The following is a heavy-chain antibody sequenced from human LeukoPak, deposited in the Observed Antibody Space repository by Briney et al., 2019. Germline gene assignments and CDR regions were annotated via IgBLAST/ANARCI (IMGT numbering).Heavy chain of an antibody. D-gene: IGHD1-26*01. CDR3: ARRAVGARVDY. V-gene: IGHV4-39*01. CDR2: IYYSGST. J-gene: IGHJ4*02. CDR1: GGSISSSRYY. Sequence: SETLSLTCTVSGGSISSSRYYWGWIRQPPGKGLEWIGSIYYSGSTYYNPSLKSRVTISVDTSKNQFSLKLSSVTAADTAVYYCARRAVGARVDYWGQGTLVTVSS.